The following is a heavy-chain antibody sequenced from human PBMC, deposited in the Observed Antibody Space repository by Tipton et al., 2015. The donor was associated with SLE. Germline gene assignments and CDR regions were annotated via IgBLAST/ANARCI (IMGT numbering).Heavy chain of an antibody. CDR1: GFPISSAYY. D-gene: IGHD3/OR15-3a*01. V-gene: IGHV4-38-2*02. CDR3: ARATRTGYTEFDY. Sequence: GLVKPSETLSLTCSVSGFPISSAYYWGWIRQPPGKGLEYIGTISYSGSTHYNPSLKSRVTILKDTSKNHFSLKLGSVTAADTAVYYCARATRTGYTEFDYWGQGTLVTVSS. J-gene: IGHJ4*01. CDR2: ISYSGST.